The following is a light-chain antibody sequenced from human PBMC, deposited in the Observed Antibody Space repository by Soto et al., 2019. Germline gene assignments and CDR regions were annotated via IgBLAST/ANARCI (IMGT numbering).Light chain of an antibody. Sequence: QSALPQPASVSGSPGQSITISCTGTSSDVGGYNYVSWYQQHPGKAPKLMIYDVSNRPSGVSNRFSGSKSGNTASLTISGLQAEDEADYYCSSYTSSSTVVFGGGTKLTLL. CDR3: SSYTSSSTVV. CDR2: DVS. CDR1: SSDVGGYNY. V-gene: IGLV2-14*01. J-gene: IGLJ2*01.